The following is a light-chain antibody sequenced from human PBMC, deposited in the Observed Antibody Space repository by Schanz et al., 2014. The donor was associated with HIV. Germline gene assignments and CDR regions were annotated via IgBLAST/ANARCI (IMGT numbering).Light chain of an antibody. CDR2: AAS. Sequence: DIQMTQSPSSLSASVGDRVTITCRASQSISSYLNWYQQKPGKAPKLLIYAASSLQSGVPSRFSGSGSGTEFTLTISSLQPEDFATYYCLQHNNYPLTFGGGTKVEIK. J-gene: IGKJ4*01. CDR3: LQHNNYPLT. CDR1: QSISSY. V-gene: IGKV1-17*01.